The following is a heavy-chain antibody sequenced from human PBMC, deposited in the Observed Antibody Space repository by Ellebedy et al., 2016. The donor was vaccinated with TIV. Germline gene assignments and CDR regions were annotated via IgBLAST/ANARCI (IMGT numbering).Heavy chain of an antibody. Sequence: GGSLRLXCAASGFTFDDYAMHWVRQAPGKGLEWVSGISWNSGSIGYADSVKGRFTISRDNSKNTLYLQMNSLRDEDTAVYYCAKLRARAPNDYMDYWGQGTLVTVSS. V-gene: IGHV3-9*01. CDR2: ISWNSGSI. J-gene: IGHJ4*02. CDR1: GFTFDDYA. CDR3: AKLRARAPNDYMDY.